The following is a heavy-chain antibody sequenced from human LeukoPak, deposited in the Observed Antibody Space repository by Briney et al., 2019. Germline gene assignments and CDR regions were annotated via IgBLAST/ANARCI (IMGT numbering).Heavy chain of an antibody. Sequence: ASVKVSCKASGYTFTNYCIHWVRQAPGQGLECMGIINPSGGSTSYAQKFQGRVTMTRDMSTSTVYMELSSLRSGDTAVYYCARGGVGATTYVWFDPWGQGTLVTVSS. CDR3: ARGGVGATTYVWFDP. CDR1: GYTFTNYC. V-gene: IGHV1-46*01. D-gene: IGHD1-26*01. J-gene: IGHJ5*02. CDR2: INPSGGST.